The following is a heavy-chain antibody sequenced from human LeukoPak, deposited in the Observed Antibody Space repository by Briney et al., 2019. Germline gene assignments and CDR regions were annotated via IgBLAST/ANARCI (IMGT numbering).Heavy chain of an antibody. CDR3: AGGAY. J-gene: IGHJ4*02. CDR1: GFTVSNHY. CDR2: IYGGDIT. D-gene: IGHD6-25*01. V-gene: IGHV3-53*01. Sequence: PGGSLRLSCAAPGFTVSNHYMFWVRQAPGKGLEWVSVIYGGDITSYADAVKGRFIISTDNPKNTVYFQMNNVRAEDTAVYYCAGGAYWGQGTLVTVSS.